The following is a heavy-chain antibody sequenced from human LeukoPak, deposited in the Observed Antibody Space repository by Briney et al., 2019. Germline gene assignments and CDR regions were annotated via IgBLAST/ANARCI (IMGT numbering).Heavy chain of an antibody. D-gene: IGHD5/OR15-5a*01. CDR2: ISSSSITI. CDR1: GFTFKNYE. J-gene: IGHJ4*02. CDR3: ARAGYSILSPFDY. Sequence: PGGSLRLSCAASGFTFKNYEMHWVRQAPGKGLEWLPYISSSSITIYYADSMEGRFTISRDNAKSSLYLQMNSLRAEDTAVYYCARAGYSILSPFDYWGQGTLVTVSS. V-gene: IGHV3-48*03.